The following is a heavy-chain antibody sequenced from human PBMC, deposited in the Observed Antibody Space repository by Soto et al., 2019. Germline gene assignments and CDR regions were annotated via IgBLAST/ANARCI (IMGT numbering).Heavy chain of an antibody. CDR2: IIPIFGTA. Sequence: QVQLVQSGAEVKKPGSSVKVSCKASGGTFSSYAISWVRQAPGQGLEWMGGIIPIFGTANYAQKFQGRVTITADESTSTAYMELSSLRSEDTAVYYCARYIMGRIPAAILSGWFDPWGQGTLVTVSS. CDR1: GGTFSSYA. J-gene: IGHJ5*02. CDR3: ARYIMGRIPAAILSGWFDP. D-gene: IGHD2-2*01. V-gene: IGHV1-69*01.